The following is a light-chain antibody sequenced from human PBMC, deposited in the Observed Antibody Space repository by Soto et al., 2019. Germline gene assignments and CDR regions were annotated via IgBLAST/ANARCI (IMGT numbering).Light chain of an antibody. CDR2: LNSDGSH. J-gene: IGLJ2*01. Sequence: QLVLTQSPSASASLGASVKLTCTLSSGHISYAIAWHQQQPEKGPRYLMKLNSDGSHSKGDAIPDRFSGSSSGAERYLTISSLQSEDEADYYCQTGGTGMVFGGGTKLTVL. CDR3: QTGGTGMV. CDR1: SGHISYA. V-gene: IGLV4-69*01.